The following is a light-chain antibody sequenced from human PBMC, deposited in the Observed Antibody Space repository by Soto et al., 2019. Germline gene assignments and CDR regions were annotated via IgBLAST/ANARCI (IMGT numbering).Light chain of an antibody. V-gene: IGLV4-69*01. CDR1: SGHSSYA. Sequence: QLVLTQSPSASASLGASVKLTCTLSSGHSSYAIAWHQKQPGKGPRYLMDLNNDGSHTKGDGIPDRFSGSSSGADRYLIISSLQSEDEADYYCSSYTSSSTWVFGGGTKLTVL. CDR3: SSYTSSSTWV. J-gene: IGLJ3*02. CDR2: LNNDGSH.